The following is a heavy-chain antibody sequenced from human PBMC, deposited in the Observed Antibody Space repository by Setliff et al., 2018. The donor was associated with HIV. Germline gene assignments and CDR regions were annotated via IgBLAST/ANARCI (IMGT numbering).Heavy chain of an antibody. CDR1: GYGFTSYW. CDR2: IYPSDSDT. D-gene: IGHD1-26*01. CDR3: ARCSGSYPCDGMDV. J-gene: IGHJ6*02. Sequence: GESLKISCKGFGYGFTSYWISWARHMPGKGLEWMGIIYPSDSDTRYSPSFQGQVTISADKSISIAYLQWNSLKASDTAMYYCARCSGSYPCDGMDVWGQGTTVTV. V-gene: IGHV5-51*01.